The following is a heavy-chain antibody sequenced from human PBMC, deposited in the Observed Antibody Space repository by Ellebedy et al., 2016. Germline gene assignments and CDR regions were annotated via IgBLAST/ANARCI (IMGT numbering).Heavy chain of an antibody. CDR3: RQGHYADL. D-gene: IGHD4-17*01. Sequence: GGSLRLXCAASGFTVGNNYMSWVRQAPGKGLEWVSLIYSGGDTSYADSVKGRFTISRDSSKNSVYLRMNNLRVEDTAVYYCRQGHYADLWGQGTLVTVSS. V-gene: IGHV3-53*01. J-gene: IGHJ4*02. CDR1: GFTVGNNY. CDR2: IYSGGDT.